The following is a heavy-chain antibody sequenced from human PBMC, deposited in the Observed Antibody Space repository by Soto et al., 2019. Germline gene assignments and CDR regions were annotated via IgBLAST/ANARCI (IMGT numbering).Heavy chain of an antibody. V-gene: IGHV1-3*01. CDR2: INAGNGNT. Sequence: ASVKVSCKASGYTFISYAMNWVRQAPGQRLEWMGWINAGNGNTKYSQKFQGRVTITRDTSASTGYMELSSLRSEDTAVYYCARDPGYSYGYNWGQETLVTVSS. CDR3: ARDPGYSYGYN. D-gene: IGHD5-18*01. J-gene: IGHJ4*02. CDR1: GYTFISYA.